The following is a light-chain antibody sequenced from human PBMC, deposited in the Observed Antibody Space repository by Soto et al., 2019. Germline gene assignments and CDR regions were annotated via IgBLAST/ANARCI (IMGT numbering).Light chain of an antibody. CDR2: AAS. V-gene: IGKV1-39*01. CDR1: QNIRNF. CDR3: QQTSSAPLYT. Sequence: DIPLTQSPSSLSASVGDRVTISCRASQNIRNFLNWYQQKPGQAPKLLIYAASSLESGVPSRFSGSGSGTDFVLTISSLQPEDFATYYCQQTSSAPLYTFGQGTKLEI. J-gene: IGKJ2*01.